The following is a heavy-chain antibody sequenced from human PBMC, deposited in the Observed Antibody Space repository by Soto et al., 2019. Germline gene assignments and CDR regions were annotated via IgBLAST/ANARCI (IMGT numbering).Heavy chain of an antibody. CDR2: ISYDGSNK. D-gene: IGHD3-22*01. V-gene: IGHV3-30*18. J-gene: IGHJ4*02. CDR3: AKISYDSSGNFKYHDY. Sequence: QVQLVESGGGVVQPGRSLRLSCAASGFTFSSYGMHWVRQAPGKGLEWVAVISYDGSNKYYADSVKVRFTISRDNSKNTLYLQMNSLRAEDTAVYYCAKISYDSSGNFKYHDYWGQGTLVTVSS. CDR1: GFTFSSYG.